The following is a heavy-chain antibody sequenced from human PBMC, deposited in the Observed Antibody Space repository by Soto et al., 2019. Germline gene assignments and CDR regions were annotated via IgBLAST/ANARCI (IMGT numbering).Heavy chain of an antibody. CDR1: GYTFTSYA. CDR2: INAGNGNT. CDR3: ARDLIRSTERFLGQ. D-gene: IGHD3-3*01. Sequence: GASVKVSCKASGYTFTSYAMHWVRQAPGQRLEWMGWINAGNGNTKYSQKFQGRVTITRDTSASTAYMELSSLRSEDTAVYYCARDLIRSTERFLGQWGQGTLVTVSS. V-gene: IGHV1-3*01. J-gene: IGHJ4*02.